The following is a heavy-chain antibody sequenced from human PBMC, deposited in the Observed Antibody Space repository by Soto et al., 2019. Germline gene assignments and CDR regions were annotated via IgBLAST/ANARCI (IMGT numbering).Heavy chain of an antibody. J-gene: IGHJ5*01. V-gene: IGHV4-39*01. CDR3: AKTPSGWYDS. CDR1: GGSIRGSDDY. D-gene: IGHD1-26*01. CDR2: VFYTGSA. Sequence: QLHLQESGPRLVKPSETLSLTCTVSGGSIRGSDDYWAWIRQSPGKGLEYIGSVFYTGSAYYNPSPKSRVTIVADTSTNRFFLKLKSVTATDTAVYYCAKTPSGWYDSWGQGTLVTVSS.